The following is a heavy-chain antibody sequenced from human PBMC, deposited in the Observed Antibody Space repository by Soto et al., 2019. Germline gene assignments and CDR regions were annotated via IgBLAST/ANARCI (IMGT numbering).Heavy chain of an antibody. CDR1: GYTFTSYG. Sequence: ASVKVSCKASGYTFTSYGIIWVRQAPGQGLEWMGWISAGNGNTNYAQKLQERVTITTDTSTSTAYMELSSLRSEDTAVYYCAADPDDFWSGYYEYYFDYWRQGTLVTVSS. V-gene: IGHV1-18*01. CDR3: AADPDDFWSGYYEYYFDY. CDR2: ISAGNGNT. D-gene: IGHD3-3*01. J-gene: IGHJ4*02.